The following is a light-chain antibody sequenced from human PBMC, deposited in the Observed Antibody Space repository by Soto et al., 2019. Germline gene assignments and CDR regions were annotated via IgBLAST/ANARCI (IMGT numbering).Light chain of an antibody. Sequence: IQLTKYTSTLSASVGDRVTITCRASQSISSWLAWYQQKPGKAPKLLIYKASTLESGVPSNFSGSGSGTEFTLTISSLQPEDFATYYCQQYNSHPWTFGQGTMVDIK. CDR2: KAS. CDR3: QQYNSHPWT. CDR1: QSISSW. V-gene: IGKV1-5*03. J-gene: IGKJ1*01.